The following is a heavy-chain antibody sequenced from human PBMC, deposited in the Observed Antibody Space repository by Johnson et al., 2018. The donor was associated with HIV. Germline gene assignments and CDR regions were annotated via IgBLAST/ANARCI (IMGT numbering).Heavy chain of an antibody. V-gene: IGHV3-74*01. D-gene: IGHD4-23*01. Sequence: VQLVESGGGVVQPGGSLRLSCAASGFTFSNAWMSWVRQAPGKGLVWVSRINTDGTNSAFADFLKGRSTISRDNAKSTLYLQMNSLRAEDTAVYYCARDNGGAFDIWGPGTMVTVSS. CDR1: GFTFSNAW. CDR3: ARDNGGAFDI. CDR2: INTDGTNS. J-gene: IGHJ3*02.